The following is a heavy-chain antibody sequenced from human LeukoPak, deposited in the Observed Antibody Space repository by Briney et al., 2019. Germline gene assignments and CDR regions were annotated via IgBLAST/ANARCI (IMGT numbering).Heavy chain of an antibody. CDR2: ISAYSGDT. CDR3: ARDTVAGTGRYYYYGMDV. D-gene: IGHD6-19*01. Sequence: ASVTVSCKASGYTFTSHGISWVRQAPGQGLEWMGLISAYSGDTNYAQKLQGRVTMTTETSASIAYMELRSLRSDDTAVYYCARDTVAGTGRYYYYGMDVWGQGTTVTVSS. J-gene: IGHJ6*02. CDR1: GYTFTSHG. V-gene: IGHV1-18*01.